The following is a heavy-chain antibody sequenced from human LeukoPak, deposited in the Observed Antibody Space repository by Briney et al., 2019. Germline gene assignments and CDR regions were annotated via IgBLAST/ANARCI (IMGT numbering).Heavy chain of an antibody. V-gene: IGHV3-7*01. CDR3: TRERDTGKYWGDLQH. CDR2: VKQDGNEK. D-gene: IGHD2-8*02. J-gene: IGHJ1*01. CDR1: GFTFSSYS. Sequence: GGSLRLSCAASGFTFSSYSMSWVRQAPGKGLEWVANVKQDGNEKHYVDSVKGRFTIFRDNAKNSLYLQMNSLSSEDTAVYYCTRERDTGKYWGDLQHWGQGTLVTVSS.